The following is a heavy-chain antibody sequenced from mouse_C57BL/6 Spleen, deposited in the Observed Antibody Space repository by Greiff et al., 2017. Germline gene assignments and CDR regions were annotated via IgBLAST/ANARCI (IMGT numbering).Heavy chain of an antibody. J-gene: IGHJ4*01. D-gene: IGHD1-1*01. CDR1: GYTFTSYW. CDR2: IDPSDSYT. CDR3: ARDFGGLVVRDAMDY. V-gene: IGHV1-50*01. Sequence: VQLQQPGAELVKPGASVKLSCKASGYTFTSYWMQWVKQRPGQGLEWIGEIDPSDSYTNYNQKFKGKDTLTVDTSSSTAYMQLSSLTSEDSAVYYCARDFGGLVVRDAMDYWGQGTSVTVSS.